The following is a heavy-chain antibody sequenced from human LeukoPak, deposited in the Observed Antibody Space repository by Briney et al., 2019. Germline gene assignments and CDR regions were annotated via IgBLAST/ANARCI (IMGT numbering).Heavy chain of an antibody. CDR1: GYTFTSYW. D-gene: IGHD4-17*01. CDR2: IYPVDSET. CDR3: ARAYGAQLGY. J-gene: IGHJ4*02. V-gene: IGHV5-51*01. Sequence: GESLKISCKGSGYTFTSYWIAWVRQMPGKGLEWMGIIYPVDSETRYSPSFQGQVTISADKSISTAYLQWSSLQASDTAMYYCARAYGAQLGYWGQGTLVTVSS.